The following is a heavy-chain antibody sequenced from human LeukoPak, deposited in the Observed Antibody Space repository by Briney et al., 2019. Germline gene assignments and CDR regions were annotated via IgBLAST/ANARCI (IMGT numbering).Heavy chain of an antibody. V-gene: IGHV4-34*01. J-gene: IGHJ5*02. Sequence: SETLTLTCAVYGGSFSGYYWSWIRKPPGKGLELIGEINHSGSTNYNPSLKSRVTISVDTSKNQFSLKLSSVTAADTAVYYCARGYCSSTSCPNWFDPWGQGTLVTVSS. CDR2: INHSGST. D-gene: IGHD2-2*01. CDR1: GGSFSGYY. CDR3: ARGYCSSTSCPNWFDP.